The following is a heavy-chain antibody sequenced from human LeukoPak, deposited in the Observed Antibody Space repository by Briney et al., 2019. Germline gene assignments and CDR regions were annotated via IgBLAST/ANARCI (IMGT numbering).Heavy chain of an antibody. V-gene: IGHV3-74*01. CDR3: TRDANHYGGMDV. CDR1: GITVSKYW. CDR2: IHSDGSTT. J-gene: IGHJ6*02. Sequence: GGSLRLSCAVSGITVSKYWMHWIRQVPGKGLVWVSRIHSDGSTTDYADSVKGRFTITRDSAKNTLYLEMNSLRVEDTAVYYCTRDANHYGGMDVWGQGTTVTVSS.